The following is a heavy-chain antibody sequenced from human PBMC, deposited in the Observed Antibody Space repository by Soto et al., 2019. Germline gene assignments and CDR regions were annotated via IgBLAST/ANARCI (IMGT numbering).Heavy chain of an antibody. D-gene: IGHD1-26*01. Sequence: ESPMLSLSGSGYTSPIFSIMWVRQMYGEGPEFMGRIDPDDTYASYSPALPGHVTISADKATRTAYLHSSSLKASDTAMYLCARMYCPTAASDGLFDSWGRRSLVNVSS. CDR2: IDPDDTYA. V-gene: IGHV5-10-1*01. J-gene: IGHJ5*01. CDR3: ARMYCPTAASDGLFDS. CDR1: GYTSPIFS.